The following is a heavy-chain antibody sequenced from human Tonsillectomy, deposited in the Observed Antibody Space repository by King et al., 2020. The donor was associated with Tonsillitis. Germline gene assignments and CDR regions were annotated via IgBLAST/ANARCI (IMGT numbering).Heavy chain of an antibody. CDR3: ARDFRWGSGSYCYFDY. J-gene: IGHJ4*02. V-gene: IGHV1-46*01. CDR1: GYTFTSYY. D-gene: IGHD1-26*01. CDR2: INPSGGST. Sequence: QLVQSGAEVKKPGASVKVSCKASGYTFTSYYMHWVRQAPGQGLEWMGIINPSGGSTSYAQKFQGRVTMTRDTSTGTVYMELSSLRSEDTAVYYCARDFRWGSGSYCYFDYWGQGTLVTVSS.